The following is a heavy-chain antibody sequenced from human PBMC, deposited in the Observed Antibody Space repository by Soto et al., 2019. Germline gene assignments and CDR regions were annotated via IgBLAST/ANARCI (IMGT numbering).Heavy chain of an antibody. Sequence: EVQLLDSGGGLVQPGGSLRLSCAASGFMFSCCAMSWVRQAPGKGLEWVSTIHGDGDYSHYTDSVEGRFTISRDNSRNTLSLQMNSLRGDDTAVYYCAKNLGGGSYTNWSFAVWGRGTLVTVSS. D-gene: IGHD1-26*01. V-gene: IGHV3-23*01. CDR2: IHGDGDYS. CDR3: AKNLGGGSYTNWSFAV. J-gene: IGHJ2*01. CDR1: GFMFSCCA.